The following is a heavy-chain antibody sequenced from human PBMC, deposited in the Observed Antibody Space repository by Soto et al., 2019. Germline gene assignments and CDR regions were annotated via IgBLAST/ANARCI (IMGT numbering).Heavy chain of an antibody. CDR3: VRDRAYSGYDN. CDR1: GFTFSSYW. V-gene: IGHV3-74*01. D-gene: IGHD5-12*01. Sequence: PGGSLGLSCAASGFTFSSYWMHWVRQAPGKGLVWVPRINTDGRSTTYADSVKGRFTISRDNAKNALYLQMNSLRTEDTAVYYCVRDRAYSGYDNWGQGTLVTVS. CDR2: INTDGRST. J-gene: IGHJ4*02.